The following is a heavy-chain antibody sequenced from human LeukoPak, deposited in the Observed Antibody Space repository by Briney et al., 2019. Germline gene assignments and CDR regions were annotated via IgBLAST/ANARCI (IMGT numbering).Heavy chain of an antibody. Sequence: GGSLRLSCAASGFTFSRYDMHWVRQATGKGLEWVSGIGTAGDTYYSGSVEGRFTVSRENAKNSLYLQMNSLRAGDTAVYYCARGYCSSTSCYSPFDYWGQGTLVTVSS. J-gene: IGHJ4*02. V-gene: IGHV3-13*01. CDR2: IGTAGDT. CDR3: ARGYCSSTSCYSPFDY. CDR1: GFTFSRYD. D-gene: IGHD2-2*01.